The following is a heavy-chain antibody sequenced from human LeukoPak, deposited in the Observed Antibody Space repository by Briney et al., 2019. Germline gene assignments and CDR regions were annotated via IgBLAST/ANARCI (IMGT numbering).Heavy chain of an antibody. CDR2: IYWDDDK. CDR1: GFSLSTSGVG. D-gene: IGHD3-10*01. J-gene: IGHJ4*02. V-gene: IGHV2-5*02. Sequence: CIPTLVTPTQTLTLTCTFSGFSLSTSGVGVGWSRQPPGKALERLAIIYWDDDKRYSPSLRSRLSITKDTSKNQVVLTMTNMDPVDTATYYCAHLSRITVLREVLSIFDSWGQGTLVTVSS. CDR3: AHLSRITVLREVLSIFDS.